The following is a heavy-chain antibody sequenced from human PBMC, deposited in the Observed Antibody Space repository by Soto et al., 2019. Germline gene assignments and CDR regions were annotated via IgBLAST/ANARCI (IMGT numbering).Heavy chain of an antibody. D-gene: IGHD4-17*01. Sequence: QVTLKESGPVLVKPTETLTLTCTVSGFSLSNARMGVSWIRQPPGKALEWLAHIFSNDEKSYSTSLKSRLTNSDNTSKSHEVRTMTNMAPVDTATYCCGRLRGDYVGLWYFDLVGRGTLVPVSS. CDR1: GFSLSNARMG. V-gene: IGHV2-26*01. J-gene: IGHJ2*01. CDR2: IFSNDEK. CDR3: GRLRGDYVGLWYFDL.